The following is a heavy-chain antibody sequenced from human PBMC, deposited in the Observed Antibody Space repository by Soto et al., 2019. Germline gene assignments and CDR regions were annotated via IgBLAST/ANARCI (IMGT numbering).Heavy chain of an antibody. J-gene: IGHJ3*02. Sequence: EVQLVGSGGGXVEXXXXLRLSCAASGITFSNAWMNWVRKAPGKGLEYIGRIRSKTDGGTTEYAAPVEGRFTVSRDDSKNTLYLQMSGLKTEDTAVYYCTTTRPGTNVFDNWGQGTLVTVSS. CDR2: IRSKTDGGTT. V-gene: IGHV3-15*01. CDR3: TTTRPGTNVFDN. D-gene: IGHD6-13*01. CDR1: GITFSNAW.